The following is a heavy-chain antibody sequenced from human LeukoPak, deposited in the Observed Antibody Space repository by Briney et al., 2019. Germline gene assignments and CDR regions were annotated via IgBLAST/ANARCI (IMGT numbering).Heavy chain of an antibody. CDR1: GYTFTGYY. D-gene: IGHD1-7*01. Sequence: ASVKVSCKASGYTFTGYYMHWVRQAPGQGLEWMGRINPNSGGTNYAQKFQGRVTMTRDTSISTAYMELSRLRSDDTAVYYCARSELSITGTGVGKWFDPWGQGTLVTVSS. CDR2: INPNSGGT. J-gene: IGHJ5*02. CDR3: ARSELSITGTGVGKWFDP. V-gene: IGHV1-2*06.